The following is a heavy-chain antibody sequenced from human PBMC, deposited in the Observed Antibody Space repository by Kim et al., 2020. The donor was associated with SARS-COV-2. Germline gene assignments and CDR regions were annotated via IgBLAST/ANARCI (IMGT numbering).Heavy chain of an antibody. J-gene: IGHJ3*02. CDR1: GFTFSSYE. Sequence: LSLTCAASGFTFSSYEMNWVRQAPGKGLEWVSYISISGSTIYYADSVKGRFTISRDNAKNSLYLQMNSLRAEDTAVYYCARKPRWFQEAFDIWGQGTMVTVSS. V-gene: IGHV3-48*03. D-gene: IGHD3-10*01. CDR3: ARKPRWFQEAFDI. CDR2: ISISGSTI.